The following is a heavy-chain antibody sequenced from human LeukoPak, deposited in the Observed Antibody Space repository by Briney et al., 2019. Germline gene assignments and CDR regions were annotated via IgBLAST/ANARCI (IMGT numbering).Heavy chain of an antibody. CDR2: ISYDGSNK. CDR3: AGEHIAAAGTSDY. V-gene: IGHV3-30-3*01. D-gene: IGHD6-13*01. J-gene: IGHJ4*02. Sequence: GGSLRLSCAASGFTFSSYAMHWVRQAPGKGLEWVAVISYDGSNKYYADSAKGRFTISRDNSKNTLYLQMNSLRAEDTAVYYCAGEHIAAAGTSDYWGQGTLVTVSS. CDR1: GFTFSSYA.